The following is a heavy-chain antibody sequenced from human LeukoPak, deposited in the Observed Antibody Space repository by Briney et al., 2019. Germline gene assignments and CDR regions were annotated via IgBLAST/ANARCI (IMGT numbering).Heavy chain of an antibody. J-gene: IGHJ4*02. CDR1: GFTFSSYA. V-gene: IGHV3-23*01. Sequence: GGSLRLSCAASGFTFSSYAMSWVRQAPGKGLEWASAISGSGGSTYYADSVKGRFTISGDNPKNLLFLQLNSLRVEDTAVYYCARETPRRGETRDGYRWGQGTVVTVSS. CDR3: ARETPRRGETRDGYR. CDR2: ISGSGGST. D-gene: IGHD5-24*01.